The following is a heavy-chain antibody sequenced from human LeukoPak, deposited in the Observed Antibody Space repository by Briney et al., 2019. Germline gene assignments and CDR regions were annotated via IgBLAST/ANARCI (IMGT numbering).Heavy chain of an antibody. J-gene: IGHJ6*02. V-gene: IGHV1-18*01. CDR1: GYTFTSNG. D-gene: IGHD2-2*01. Sequence: ASVKVSCKASGYTFTSNGISWVRQAPGQGREWMGWISAYNGNTNYAQKLQGRVIMTTDTSTSTAYMELRSLRSDDTAVYYCARDGYCSSTSCYFDYYYGMDVWGQGTTVTVSS. CDR3: ARDGYCSSTSCYFDYYYGMDV. CDR2: ISAYNGNT.